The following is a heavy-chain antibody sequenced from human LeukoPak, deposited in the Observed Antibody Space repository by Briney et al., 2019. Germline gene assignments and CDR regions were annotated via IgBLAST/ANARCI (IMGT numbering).Heavy chain of an antibody. V-gene: IGHV3-53*01. D-gene: IGHD6-13*01. CDR1: GFTVGSKY. CDR3: AKDPPPRAQQLVSPGDY. J-gene: IGHJ4*02. CDR2: IYSGGNT. Sequence: GGSLRLSCAASGFTVGSKYMSWVRQTPGKGLDWVSVIYSGGNTQYSDSVKGRFTISRDNSKNTLYLQMNSLRAEDTAVYYCAKDPPPRAQQLVSPGDYWGQGTLVTVSS.